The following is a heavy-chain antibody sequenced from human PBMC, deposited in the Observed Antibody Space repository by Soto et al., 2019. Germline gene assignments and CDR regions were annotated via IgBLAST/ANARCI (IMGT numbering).Heavy chain of an antibody. CDR3: ARDSAFGDRFGGYDLADAFDI. V-gene: IGHV3-33*01. J-gene: IGHJ3*02. D-gene: IGHD5-12*01. CDR1: GFTFSSYG. Sequence: GGSLRLSCAASGFTFSSYGMHWVRQAPGKGLEWVAVIWYDGSNKYYADSVKGRFTISRDNSKNTLYLQMNSLRAEDTAVYYCARDSAFGDRFGGYDLADAFDIWGQGTMVTVSS. CDR2: IWYDGSNK.